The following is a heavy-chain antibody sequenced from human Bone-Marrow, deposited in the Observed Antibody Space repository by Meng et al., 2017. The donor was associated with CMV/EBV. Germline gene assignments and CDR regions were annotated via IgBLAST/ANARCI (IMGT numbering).Heavy chain of an antibody. J-gene: IGHJ3*02. V-gene: IGHV1-18*01. CDR3: ARDFRTYPGGSYGGDAFDI. Sequence: ASVKVSCKASGYTFTNYGISWVRQAPGQGLEWMGWISAYNGNTNYAQKLQGRVTMTTDTSTSTAYMELRSLRSDDTAVYYCARDFRTYPGGSYGGDAFDIWGQGTMVTVSS. CDR1: GYTFTNYG. D-gene: IGHD1-26*01. CDR2: ISAYNGNT.